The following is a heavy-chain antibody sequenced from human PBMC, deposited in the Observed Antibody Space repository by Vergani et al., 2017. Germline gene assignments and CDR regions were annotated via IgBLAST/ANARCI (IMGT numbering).Heavy chain of an antibody. CDR2: IIPIFGTA. Sequence: QVQLVQSGAEVKKPGSSVKVSCKASGGTFSSYAISWVRQAPGQGLEWMGGIIPIFGTANYAQKFQGRVTITADESTSTAYMELSSLRSEDTAVYYCARGGNGWYGVWGNWFDPWGQGTLVTVSS. V-gene: IGHV1-69*01. CDR3: ARGGNGWYGVWGNWFDP. D-gene: IGHD6-19*01. CDR1: GGTFSSYA. J-gene: IGHJ5*02.